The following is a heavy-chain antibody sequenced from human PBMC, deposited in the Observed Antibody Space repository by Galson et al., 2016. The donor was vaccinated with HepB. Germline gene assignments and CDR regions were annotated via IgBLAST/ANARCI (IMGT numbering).Heavy chain of an antibody. D-gene: IGHD1/OR15-1a*01. CDR2: INPNSGIA. V-gene: IGHV1-2*06. CDR3: ARASLVWNNREGAAFDV. CDR1: GFTFSDFY. Sequence: SVKVSCKASGFTFSDFYIQWVRQSPGQGLQWMGRINPNSGIAVYAESFQGRVAMTADTSISTAYMELTWLKFDDTALYYCARASLVWNNREGAAFDVWGPGTMIT. J-gene: IGHJ3*01.